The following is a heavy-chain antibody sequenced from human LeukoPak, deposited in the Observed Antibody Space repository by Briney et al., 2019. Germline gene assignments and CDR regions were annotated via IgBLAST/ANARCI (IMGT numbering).Heavy chain of an antibody. V-gene: IGHV1-18*01. CDR3: ASAPIRGYSGYDTFDY. D-gene: IGHD5-12*01. CDR2: ISAYNGNT. J-gene: IGHJ4*02. CDR1: GYTFTSYG. Sequence: ASVKVSCKASGYTFTSYGISWVRQAPGQGLEWMGWISAYNGNTNYAQKFQGRVTITADESTSTAYMELSSLRSEDTAVYYCASAPIRGYSGYDTFDYWGQGTLVTVSS.